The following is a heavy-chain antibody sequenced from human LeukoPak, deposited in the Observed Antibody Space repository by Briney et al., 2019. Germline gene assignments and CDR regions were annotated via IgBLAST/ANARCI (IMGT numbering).Heavy chain of an antibody. J-gene: IGHJ4*02. V-gene: IGHV3-21*01. D-gene: IGHD6-25*01. CDR3: ARLRSAQLRYFDVDY. CDR1: GFTFSNYE. Sequence: GGSLRLSCAASGFTFSNYEMNWVRQAPGKGLEWVSSISSTSSHIYYADSVKGRFTISRDNAQNSLYLQMSSLRAEDTAVYFCARLRSAQLRYFDVDYWGQGILVTVSS. CDR2: ISSTSSHI.